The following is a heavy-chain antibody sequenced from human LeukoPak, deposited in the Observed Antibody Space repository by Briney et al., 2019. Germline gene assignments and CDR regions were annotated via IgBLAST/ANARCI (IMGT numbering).Heavy chain of an antibody. CDR3: AILGTGSP. Sequence: KPSETLSLTCTVSGGSISSSTYYWGWIRQPPGRGLEWIVTIYYRGSTYYNPSLKSRVTISVDTSNNQFSLRLSSVTAADTALYYCAILGTGSPWGQGTLVSVSS. CDR2: IYYRGST. CDR1: GGSISSSTYY. D-gene: IGHD3-10*01. V-gene: IGHV4-39*01. J-gene: IGHJ5*02.